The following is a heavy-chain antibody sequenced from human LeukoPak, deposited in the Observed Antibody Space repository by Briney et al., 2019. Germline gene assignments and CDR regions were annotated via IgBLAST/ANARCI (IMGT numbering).Heavy chain of an antibody. Sequence: ASVKVSCKASGYTFTRSFMHWVRQAPGQGLEWMGRINLNSGGTYYAQNFQGRVTMTRDTSISTAYVELSRLTSDDTAVYYCARDLSSTSNWEFDYWGQGTLVTVSS. CDR3: ARDLSSTSNWEFDY. D-gene: IGHD1-26*01. CDR2: INLNSGGT. CDR1: GYTFTRSF. J-gene: IGHJ4*02. V-gene: IGHV1-2*06.